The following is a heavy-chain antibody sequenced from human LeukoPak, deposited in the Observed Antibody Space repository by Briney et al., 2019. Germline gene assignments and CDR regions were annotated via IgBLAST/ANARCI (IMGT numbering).Heavy chain of an antibody. CDR2: ISASGRST. V-gene: IGHV3-23*01. CDR3: AKGQVPTGGDFDY. J-gene: IGHJ4*02. D-gene: IGHD2-8*02. CDR1: GFTFSSYA. Sequence: GGSLRLSCAASGFTFSSYAMSWVRQAPGKGLEWVSVISASGRSTYYADSVKGRFTISRDNSKNTLYLQMNTLRAEDPAVYYCAKGQVPTGGDFDYWGQGTLVTVSS.